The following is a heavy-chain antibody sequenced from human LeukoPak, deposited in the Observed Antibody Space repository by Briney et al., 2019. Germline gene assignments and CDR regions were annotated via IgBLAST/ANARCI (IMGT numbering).Heavy chain of an antibody. V-gene: IGHV1-2*02. D-gene: IGHD1-26*01. CDR2: INPDTGGA. J-gene: IGHJ4*02. CDR3: ARGPIGGLRKGFDI. Sequence: ASVKVSCKASGYTFTDFYTHWVRQAPGQGLEWMGWINPDTGGANYAQHFQGRVTMTTDTAVTTAYMDLDGLISDDAAVYFCARGPIGGLRKGFDIWGQGTLVTVSS. CDR1: GYTFTDFY.